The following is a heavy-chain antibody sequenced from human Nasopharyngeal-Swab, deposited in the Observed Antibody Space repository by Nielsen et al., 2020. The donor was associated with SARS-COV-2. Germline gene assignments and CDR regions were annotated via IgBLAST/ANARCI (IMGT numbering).Heavy chain of an antibody. CDR1: GFSFSNYG. CDR2: ISFDGSEE. Sequence: GGSLRLSCAASGFSFSNYGMHWVRQAPGKGLEWLAVISFDGSEEYYADSVKGRFTISRDNSKKALFLQMNSLKPEDTAVYYCASQSLDYWGQGTLVTVSS. CDR3: ASQSLDY. V-gene: IGHV3-30*03. J-gene: IGHJ4*02.